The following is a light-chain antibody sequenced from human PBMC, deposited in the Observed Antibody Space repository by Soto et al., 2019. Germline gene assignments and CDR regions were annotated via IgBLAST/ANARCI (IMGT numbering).Light chain of an antibody. CDR1: QDISDD. J-gene: IGKJ1*01. CDR3: LQNHNYPRT. V-gene: IGKV1-6*01. CDR2: GAS. Sequence: AIQMTQSPSSLSASVGDRVTITCRAGQDISDDVGWYQQTPGKAPKLLISGASRLQSGVPSRFSGSGSGAAFTLTITSLRPEDSATYYCLQNHNYPRTFGQGTKVDIK.